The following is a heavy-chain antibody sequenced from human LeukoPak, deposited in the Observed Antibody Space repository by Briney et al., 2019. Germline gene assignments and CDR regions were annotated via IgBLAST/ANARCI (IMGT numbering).Heavy chain of an antibody. CDR2: ISSSSSYI. D-gene: IGHD3-22*01. J-gene: IGHJ4*02. CDR1: GFTFSSYS. CDR3: ARDRDYYDSSGYHY. Sequence: PGGSLRLSCAASGFTFSSYSMNWVRQAPGKGLEWVSSISSSSSYIYYADSVKGRFTISRDNSRNTLYLQMNSLRAEDTAVYYCARDRDYYDSSGYHYWGQGTLVTVSS. V-gene: IGHV3-21*04.